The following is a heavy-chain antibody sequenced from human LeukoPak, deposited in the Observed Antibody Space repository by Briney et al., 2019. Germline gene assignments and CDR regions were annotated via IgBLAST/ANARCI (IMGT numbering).Heavy chain of an antibody. J-gene: IGHJ4*02. CDR3: ARSVDSLLNFDY. Sequence: SETLSLTCTVSGGSISSSSYYWGWIRQPPGKGLEWIGSISYSGSTYYNPSLNSRVTISVDTSKNQFSLKLSSVTAADTAIYYCARSVDSLLNFDYWGQGTLVTVFS. V-gene: IGHV4-39*01. D-gene: IGHD3-22*01. CDR2: ISYSGST. CDR1: GGSISSSSYY.